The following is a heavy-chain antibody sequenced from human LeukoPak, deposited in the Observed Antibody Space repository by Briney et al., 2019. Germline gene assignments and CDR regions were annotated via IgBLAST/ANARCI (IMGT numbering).Heavy chain of an antibody. Sequence: AGGSLRLSCAASGFTFSSYSMNWVRQAPGKGLEWVSSISSSSSYIYYADSVKGRFTISRDNAKNSLYLQMNSLRAEDTAVYYCARNLVRIAAAGTPFWFDYWGQGTLVTVSS. CDR1: GFTFSSYS. CDR2: ISSSSSYI. D-gene: IGHD6-13*01. V-gene: IGHV3-21*01. CDR3: ARNLVRIAAAGTPFWFDY. J-gene: IGHJ4*02.